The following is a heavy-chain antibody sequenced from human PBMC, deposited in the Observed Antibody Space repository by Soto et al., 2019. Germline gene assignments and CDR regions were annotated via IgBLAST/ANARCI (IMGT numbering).Heavy chain of an antibody. V-gene: IGHV6-1*01. J-gene: IGHJ6*02. Sequence: QTLSLTCSISGDSVSSNSAAWNWIRQSPSRGLEWLGRTYYRSKWYNDYAVSVKSRITINPDTSKHRFSLQLNSVAPEDAAGYYCARRARRYNWNDVYYYRMGVPGQGTTVPLSS. D-gene: IGHD1-1*01. CDR2: TYYRSKWYN. CDR3: ARRARRYNWNDVYYYRMGV. CDR1: GDSVSSNSAA.